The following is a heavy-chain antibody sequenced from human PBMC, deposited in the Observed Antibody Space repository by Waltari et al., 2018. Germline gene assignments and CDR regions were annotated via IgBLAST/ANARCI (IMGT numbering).Heavy chain of an antibody. J-gene: IGHJ4*02. CDR1: GFAFSNCW. CDR2: IKQDGSEK. D-gene: IGHD5-12*01. CDR3: VRGRGWIFDY. V-gene: IGHV3-7*01. Sequence: EVQLVESGGGLVQPGGSLRLSFEGSGFAFSNCWMSWVRQTPGKGLEWVAIIKQDGSEKHYMDSVKGRFTISRDNTKNSLYLQLNSLRADDTAVYYCVRGRGWIFDYWGQGTLVTVSS.